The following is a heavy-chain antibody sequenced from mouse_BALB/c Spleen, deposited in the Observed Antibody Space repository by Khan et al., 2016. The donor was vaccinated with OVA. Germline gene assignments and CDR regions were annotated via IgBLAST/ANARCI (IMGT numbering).Heavy chain of an antibody. CDR3: VRDGAYHRNDGWFAY. J-gene: IGHJ3*01. Sequence: QVQLKESGAELARPGASVKMSCKASGYTFTSYTIHWIKERPGQGLEWIGNINPSNGYTKYNQKFKDKATLTTDKSSTTAYLQLSSLTSDDSAVYNCVRDGAYHRNDGWFAYWGQGTLVTVSA. CDR1: GYTFTSYT. V-gene: IGHV1-4*01. CDR2: INPSNGYT. D-gene: IGHD2-14*01.